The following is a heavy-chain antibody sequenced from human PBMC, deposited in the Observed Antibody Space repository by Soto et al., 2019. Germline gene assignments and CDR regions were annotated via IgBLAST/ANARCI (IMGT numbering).Heavy chain of an antibody. CDR1: GLSFGSYG. J-gene: IGHJ6*02. V-gene: IGHV3-30*18. Sequence: QVQLMESGGGVVQPGGSLRLSCVVSGLSFGSYGMHWVRQAPGKGLECVALISYDGSKKYYMDSVKGRFTISRDNSLGTLFLQMISLRPEDTAVYYCAKSRGVDNYYYGMDVWGQGTTVTVSS. D-gene: IGHD3-10*01. CDR2: ISYDGSKK. CDR3: AKSRGVDNYYYGMDV.